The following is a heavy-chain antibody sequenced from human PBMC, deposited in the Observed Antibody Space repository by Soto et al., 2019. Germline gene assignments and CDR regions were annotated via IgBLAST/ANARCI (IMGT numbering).Heavy chain of an antibody. Sequence: GGSLRLSCAASGFTFDDYAMHWVRQAPGKGLEWVSGISWNSGSIGYADSVKGRFTISRDNAKNSLYLQMNSLRAEDTALYYCAKDIGSSGWSLFDYWGQGTLVTVSS. V-gene: IGHV3-9*01. CDR2: ISWNSGSI. CDR1: GFTFDDYA. D-gene: IGHD6-19*01. CDR3: AKDIGSSGWSLFDY. J-gene: IGHJ4*02.